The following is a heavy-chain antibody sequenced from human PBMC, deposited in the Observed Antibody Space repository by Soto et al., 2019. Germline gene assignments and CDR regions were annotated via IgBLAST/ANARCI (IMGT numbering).Heavy chain of an antibody. J-gene: IGHJ4*02. V-gene: IGHV3-23*01. D-gene: IGHD6-13*01. CDR1: GFTFSSYA. CDR2: ISGSGGST. Sequence: EVQLLESGGGLVQPGGSLRLSCAASGFTFSSYAMSWVRQAPGKGLEWVSAISGSGGSTYYVDSVKGRFTISRDNSKNTVYLQMNSLRGEDTAVYYCAKDRGAAAGRDYWGQGTLVTVSS. CDR3: AKDRGAAAGRDY.